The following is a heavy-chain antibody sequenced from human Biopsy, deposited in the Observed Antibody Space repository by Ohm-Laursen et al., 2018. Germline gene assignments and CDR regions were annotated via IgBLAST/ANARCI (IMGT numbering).Heavy chain of an antibody. CDR2: MNPDSGNT. D-gene: IGHD3-10*01. Sequence: ASVKVSCKVSGYTFTTYYIHWVRQATGQGLKWMGWMNPDSGNTGYAQNFQGRVTMTRNTSISTAYMELSSLRSEDTAVYFCARADPPLFYYGSGSSNWFDPWGQGTLVTVSS. CDR1: GYTFTTYY. CDR3: ARADPPLFYYGSGSSNWFDP. J-gene: IGHJ5*02. V-gene: IGHV1-8*01.